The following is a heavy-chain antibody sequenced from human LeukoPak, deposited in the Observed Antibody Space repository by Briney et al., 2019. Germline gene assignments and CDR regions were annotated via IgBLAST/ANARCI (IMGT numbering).Heavy chain of an antibody. CDR1: GGSIRGYF. Sequence: SETLSLTCTVSGGSIRGYFWSWIRQPPGKGLEWIGHIYSSGSTTYTPSLQGRVTISLDTSKNQFSLKLSSVTAADTAVYYCARWLQLPDGAFDIWGQGTMVTVSS. J-gene: IGHJ3*02. D-gene: IGHD5-24*01. CDR2: IYSSGST. CDR3: ARWLQLPDGAFDI. V-gene: IGHV4-59*01.